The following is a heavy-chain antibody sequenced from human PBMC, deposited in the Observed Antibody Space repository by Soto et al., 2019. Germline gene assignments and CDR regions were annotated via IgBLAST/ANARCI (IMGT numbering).Heavy chain of an antibody. CDR1: GDSVASDSAA. Sequence: SQTISRTGASSGDSVASDSAAWNWIRQSPSRGLEWLGRTYYRSKWYNDYAVSVKSRITINPDTSKNQFSLQLNSVTPEDTAVYYCARDSPQANDLAGATDIWCPGLMVTV. V-gene: IGHV6-1*01. D-gene: IGHD1-26*01. CDR2: TYYRSKWYN. CDR3: ARDSPQANDLAGATDI. J-gene: IGHJ3*02.